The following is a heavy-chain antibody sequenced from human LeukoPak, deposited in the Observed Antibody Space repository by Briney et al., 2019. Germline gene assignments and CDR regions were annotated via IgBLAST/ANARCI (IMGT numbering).Heavy chain of an antibody. V-gene: IGHV1-69*13. D-gene: IGHD2-2*01. CDR3: ARIVPICSSTSCYDV. CDR2: IIPIFGTA. Sequence: GASVKVSCKASGGTFSSYAISWVRQAPGQGLEWMGGIIPIFGTANYAQKFQGRVTITADESKSTAYMELSSLRSEDTAVYYCARIVPICSSTSCYDVWGKGTTVTVSS. J-gene: IGHJ6*04. CDR1: GGTFSSYA.